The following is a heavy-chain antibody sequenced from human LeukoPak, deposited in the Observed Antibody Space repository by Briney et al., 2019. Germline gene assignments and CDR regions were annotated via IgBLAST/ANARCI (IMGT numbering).Heavy chain of an antibody. V-gene: IGHV4-61*01. CDR2: IYYSGST. D-gene: IGHD3-10*01. J-gene: IGHJ6*04. Sequence: SETLSLTCTVSGGSISSGSYYWSWIRQPPGKGLEWIGYIYYSGSTNYNPSLKSRVTISVDTSKNQFSLKLSSVTAADTAVYYCARDFGYYGSGSRNYYYYGMDVWGKGTTVTVSS. CDR1: GGSISSGSYY. CDR3: ARDFGYYGSGSRNYYYYGMDV.